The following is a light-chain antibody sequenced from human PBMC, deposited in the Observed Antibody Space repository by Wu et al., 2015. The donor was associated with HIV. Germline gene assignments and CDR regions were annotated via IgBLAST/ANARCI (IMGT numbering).Light chain of an antibody. CDR2: AAS. V-gene: IGKV3-20*01. J-gene: IGKJ5*01. CDR3: QQYGGSPPVT. Sequence: EIVLSQSLGTLSLSPGERATVSCRASQHIDSRSLAWYQQRLGQAPRLLFSAASNRAAGIPDRFNGSGSGTDFILTISRLEPEDSAVYFCQQYGGSPPVTFGQGTRLEIK. CDR1: QHIDSRS.